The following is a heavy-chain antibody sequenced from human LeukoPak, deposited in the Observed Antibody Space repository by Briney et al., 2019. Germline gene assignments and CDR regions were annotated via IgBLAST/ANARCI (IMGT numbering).Heavy chain of an antibody. CDR1: GFTFSSYE. CDR3: ARGYSSSWYNWFDP. D-gene: IGHD6-13*01. V-gene: IGHV3-21*01. J-gene: IGHJ5*02. Sequence: GGSLRLSCAASGFTFSSYEMNWVRQAPGKGLEWVSSISSSSSYIYYADSVKGRFTISRDNAKNSLHLQMNSLRAEDTAVYYCARGYSSSWYNWFDPWGQGTLVTVSS. CDR2: ISSSSSYI.